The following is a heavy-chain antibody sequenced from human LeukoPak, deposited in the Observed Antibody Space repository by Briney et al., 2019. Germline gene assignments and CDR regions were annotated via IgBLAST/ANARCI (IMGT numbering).Heavy chain of an antibody. CDR3: ATRDPCSGGPCNPLTY. CDR2: ISAGGSNT. CDR1: GFTFSNYG. D-gene: IGHD2-15*01. Sequence: QTGGSLRLSCAASGFTFSNYGMHWVRQAPGKGLECVSAISAGGSNTYYADSVKGRFTVSRDNPKNTLFLQMNILGAEDTATYYCATRDPCSGGPCNPLTYWGQGTLVTVSS. J-gene: IGHJ4*02. V-gene: IGHV3-23*01.